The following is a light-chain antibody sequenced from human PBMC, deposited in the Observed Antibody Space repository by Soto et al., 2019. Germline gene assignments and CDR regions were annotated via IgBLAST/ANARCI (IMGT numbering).Light chain of an antibody. J-gene: IGKJ1*01. CDR1: EPIKTFY. CDR2: GTS. V-gene: IGKV3-20*01. CDR3: QQYGTSPRM. Sequence: PGETATLSCKASEPIKTFYFGWYQHKPGQSPRLLIYGTSFRATGTPDRFSGRGSGTDFTLTISRLEPEDFAVYYCQQYGTSPRMFGQGTKVDIK.